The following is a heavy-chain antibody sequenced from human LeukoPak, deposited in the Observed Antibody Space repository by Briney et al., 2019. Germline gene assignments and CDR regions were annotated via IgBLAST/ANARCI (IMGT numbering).Heavy chain of an antibody. CDR2: IYYSGST. Sequence: PSETLSLTCTVPGGSISSGGYYWSWIRQHPGKGPEWIGYIYYSGSTYYNPSLKSRVTISVDTSKNQFSLKLNSVTAADTAVYYCARDSMGSGYNPFDYWGQGTLVTVSS. V-gene: IGHV4-31*03. CDR3: ARDSMGSGYNPFDY. D-gene: IGHD5-18*01. J-gene: IGHJ4*02. CDR1: GGSISSGGYY.